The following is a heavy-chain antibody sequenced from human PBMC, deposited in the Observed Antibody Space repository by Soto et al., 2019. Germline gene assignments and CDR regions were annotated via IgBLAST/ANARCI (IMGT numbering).Heavy chain of an antibody. D-gene: IGHD1-20*01. Sequence: SETLSLTCTVSGGSISSYYWSWIRQPPGKGLEWIGYIYYSGSTNYNPSLKSRVTISVDTSKNQFSLKLSSVTAADTAVYYCARDPRDNWNGVFGAFDIWGQGTMVTVSS. CDR2: IYYSGST. V-gene: IGHV4-59*01. J-gene: IGHJ3*02. CDR1: GGSISSYY. CDR3: ARDPRDNWNGVFGAFDI.